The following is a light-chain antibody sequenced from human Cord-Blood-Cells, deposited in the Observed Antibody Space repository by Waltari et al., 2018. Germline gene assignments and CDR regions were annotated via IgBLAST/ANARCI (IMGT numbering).Light chain of an antibody. CDR3: QKYNSAPYT. CDR2: AAS. J-gene: IGKJ2*01. CDR1: QGISNY. Sequence: DIQMPQSPSSLSASVGDSVTITCRASQGISNYLAWYQQKPGKVPKLLIYAASTLQSGVPARFSGSGSGTDFTLTISSLQPEDVATYYCQKYNSAPYTFGQGTKLEIK. V-gene: IGKV1-27*01.